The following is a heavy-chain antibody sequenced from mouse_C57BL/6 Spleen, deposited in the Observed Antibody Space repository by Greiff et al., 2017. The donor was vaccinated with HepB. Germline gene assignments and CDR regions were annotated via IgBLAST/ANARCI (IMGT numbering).Heavy chain of an antibody. CDR1: GFTFSDYG. CDR3: AGGRGSYYFDY. CDR2: ISSGSSTI. D-gene: IGHD1-1*01. V-gene: IGHV5-17*01. J-gene: IGHJ2*01. Sequence: EVQRVEPGGGLVKPGGSLKLSCAASGFTFSDYGIHWVRQAPEKGLEWVAYISSGSSTIYYADKVKGRFTISRDNAKNTLFLQMSSLRSEDTAMYCCAGGRGSYYFDYWGQGTTLTVSS.